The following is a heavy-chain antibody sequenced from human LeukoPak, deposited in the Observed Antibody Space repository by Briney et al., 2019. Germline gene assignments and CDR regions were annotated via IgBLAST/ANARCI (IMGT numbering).Heavy chain of an antibody. V-gene: IGHV1-2*02. CDR2: INPNSGGT. CDR1: GYTFTCYY. J-gene: IGHJ6*03. D-gene: IGHD3-3*01. Sequence: GASVKVSFKASGYTFTCYYMHWVRQAPGQGLEWMGWINPNSGGTNYAQKFQGRVTMTRDTAISTAYMELNMLRPDDTAVYYCARAAGREWLPPLYYYYMDVWGKGPTVSVSS. CDR3: ARAAGREWLPPLYYYYMDV.